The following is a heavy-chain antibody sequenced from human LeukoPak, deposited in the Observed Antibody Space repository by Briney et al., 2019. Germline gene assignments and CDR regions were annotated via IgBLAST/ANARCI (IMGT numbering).Heavy chain of an antibody. J-gene: IGHJ4*02. CDR2: ISYDGSNK. Sequence: RTGGSLRLSCAASGFIFSDHYMDWVRQAPGKGLEWVAVISYDGSNKYYADSVKGRFTISRDNSKNTLYLQMNSLRAEDTAVYYCARVGFLWELLNYFDYWGQGTLVTVSS. D-gene: IGHD1-26*01. CDR3: ARVGFLWELLNYFDY. V-gene: IGHV3-30-3*01. CDR1: GFIFSDHY.